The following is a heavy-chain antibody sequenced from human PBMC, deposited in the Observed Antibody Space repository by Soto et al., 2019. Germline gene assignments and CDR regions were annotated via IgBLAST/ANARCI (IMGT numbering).Heavy chain of an antibody. CDR2: ISYDGSNK. CDR1: GFIFSNYA. J-gene: IGHJ6*02. D-gene: IGHD3-3*01. CDR3: ARERSSTIFVSGVDV. Sequence: GGSLRLSCAASGFIFSNYAMHWVRQAPGKGLEWVTLISYDGSNKYYADSVKGRFTISRDNSKNTLYLQMNSLRAEDTAVYYCARERSSTIFVSGVDVWGQGTTVTVSS. V-gene: IGHV3-30-3*01.